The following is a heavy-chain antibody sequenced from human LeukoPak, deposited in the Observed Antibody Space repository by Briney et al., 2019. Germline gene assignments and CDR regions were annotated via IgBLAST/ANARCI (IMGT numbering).Heavy chain of an antibody. D-gene: IGHD6-19*01. J-gene: IGHJ4*02. CDR1: GFTFSSYW. V-gene: IGHV3-74*01. CDR3: AKDISYSSGWN. Sequence: PGGSLRLSCAASGFTFSSYWMHWVRQAPGEGLVWVSRIKSDGSVTWYADSVKGRFTISRDNAKNMLYLQMNSLRAEDTALYYCAKDISYSSGWNWGQGTLVTVSS. CDR2: IKSDGSVT.